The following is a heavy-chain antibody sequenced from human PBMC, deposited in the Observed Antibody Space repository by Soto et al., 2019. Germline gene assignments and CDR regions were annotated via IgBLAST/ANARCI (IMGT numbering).Heavy chain of an antibody. J-gene: IGHJ6*02. CDR3: AAGPRGSGSYYYYYGMDV. V-gene: IGHV1-58*01. CDR2: IVVGSGNT. Sequence: SVKVSCKASGFTFTSSAVQWVRQARGQRLEWIGWIVVGSGNTNYAQKFQERDTITRDMSTSTAYMELSSLRSEDTAVYYCAAGPRGSGSYYYYYGMDVWGQGTTVTVSS. CDR1: GFTFTSSA. D-gene: IGHD1-26*01.